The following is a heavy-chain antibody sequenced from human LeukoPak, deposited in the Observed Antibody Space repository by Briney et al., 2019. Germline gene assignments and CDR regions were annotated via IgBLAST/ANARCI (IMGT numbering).Heavy chain of an antibody. CDR2: ISGSGGST. V-gene: IGHV3-23*01. J-gene: IGHJ4*02. D-gene: IGHD3-22*01. CDR1: GFTFSSYA. Sequence: PGGSLRLSCAASGFTFSSYAMSWVRQAPGKGLEWVSAISGSGGSTYYADSVKGRFTISRDNSKNTLYLQMNSLRAEDTAVYYCAKARYYYDSSGYVYWGQGTLVTVSS. CDR3: AKARYYYDSSGYVY.